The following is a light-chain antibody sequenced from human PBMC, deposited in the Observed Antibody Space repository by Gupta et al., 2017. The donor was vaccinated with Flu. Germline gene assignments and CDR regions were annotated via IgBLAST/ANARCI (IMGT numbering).Light chain of an antibody. CDR1: SSNIGSNT. J-gene: IGLJ3*02. Sequence: QSVLTPPPSVSGTPGQRVTISCSGSSSNIGSNTVNWYQQLPGAAPKLLIYTNNQRPSGVPDRFSGSKSGTSASLAISGLQSEDEADYYCATWDDSLNGWVFGGGTKLTVL. CDR2: TNN. CDR3: ATWDDSLNGWV. V-gene: IGLV1-44*01.